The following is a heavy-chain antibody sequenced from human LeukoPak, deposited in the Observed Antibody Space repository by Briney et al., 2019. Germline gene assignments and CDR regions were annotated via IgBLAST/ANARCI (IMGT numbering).Heavy chain of an antibody. CDR3: ARHLYDYYYMDV. CDR2: IYYSGST. J-gene: IGHJ6*03. V-gene: IGHV4-39*01. CDR1: GGSISSPYY. Sequence: SETLSLTCTVFGGSISSPYYWGLIRQPPGKGLEWIGTIYYSGSTYYNPSLKSRVTMSIDTSKNQFSLRLTSVTAADTAVYYCARHLYDYYYMDVWGKGTTVTISS. D-gene: IGHD3-3*01.